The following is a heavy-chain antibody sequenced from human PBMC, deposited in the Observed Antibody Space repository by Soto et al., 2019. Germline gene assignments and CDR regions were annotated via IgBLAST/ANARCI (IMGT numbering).Heavy chain of an antibody. CDR1: GFTFSSYE. V-gene: IGHV3-48*03. CDR2: ISSSGSTI. Sequence: PGGSLRLSXAASGFTFSSYEMNWVRQAPGKGLEWVSYISSSGSTIYYADSVKGRFTISRDNAKNSLYLQMNSLRAEDTAVYYCARDLKMIVWELRVHYYYYGMDVWGQGTTVT. J-gene: IGHJ6*02. CDR3: ARDLKMIVWELRVHYYYYGMDV. D-gene: IGHD1-26*01.